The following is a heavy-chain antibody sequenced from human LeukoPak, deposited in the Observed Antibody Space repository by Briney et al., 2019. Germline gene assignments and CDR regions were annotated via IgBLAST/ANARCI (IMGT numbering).Heavy chain of an antibody. J-gene: IGHJ3*02. D-gene: IGHD3-22*01. CDR3: ARAFIRGDSSGYHAFDI. Sequence: GGSLRLSCAGSGFTFSSYAMSWVRQAPGKGLEWVSAISGSGGTTYYADSVKGRFTISRDNAKNSLYLQMNSLRAEDTAVYYCARAFIRGDSSGYHAFDIWGQGTMVTVSS. CDR1: GFTFSSYA. CDR2: ISGSGGTT. V-gene: IGHV3-23*01.